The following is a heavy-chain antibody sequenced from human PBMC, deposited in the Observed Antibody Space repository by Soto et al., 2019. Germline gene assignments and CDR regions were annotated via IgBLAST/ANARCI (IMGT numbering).Heavy chain of an antibody. J-gene: IGHJ4*02. V-gene: IGHV4-34*01. CDR2: INHSGST. D-gene: IGHD2-8*02. CDR3: ARARTGDFDY. CDR1: GGSCSAYY. Sequence: SEPLSFTCAVYGGSCSAYYWTSIRQPPGKWLEWIGEINHSGSTNYNPSLKSRVTISVDTSKNQFSLKLSSVTAADTAVYYCARARTGDFDYWGQGTLVTVSS.